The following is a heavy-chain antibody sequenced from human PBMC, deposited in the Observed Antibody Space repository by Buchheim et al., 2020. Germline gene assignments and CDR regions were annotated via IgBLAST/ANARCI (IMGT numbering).Heavy chain of an antibody. V-gene: IGHV4-59*01. CDR2: IYYSGST. D-gene: IGHD1-7*01. CDR1: GGSISSYY. J-gene: IGHJ4*02. Sequence: QVQLQESGPGLVKPSETLSLTCPVSGGSISSYYWSWIRQPPGKGLEWIGYIYYSGSTNYNPSLRSRVTMSIDTSKDQFSLRLNSVTAADTAVYYCARVSDSWNSPFGYWGQGTL. CDR3: ARVSDSWNSPFGY.